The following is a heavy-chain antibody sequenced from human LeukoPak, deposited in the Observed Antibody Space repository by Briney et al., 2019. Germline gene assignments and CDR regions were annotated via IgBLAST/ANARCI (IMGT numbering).Heavy chain of an antibody. D-gene: IGHD2-2*01. V-gene: IGHV1-2*02. J-gene: IGHJ4*02. CDR1: GYTFTGYF. Sequence: ASVKVSCKASGYTFTGYFMHWVRQAPGQGLEWMGWINPNSGGTNYAQKFQGRVTMTGDTSISTAYMELSRLRSDDTAVYYCASSIVYCSSTSCYFNWGQGTLVTVSS. CDR3: ASSIVYCSSTSCYFN. CDR2: INPNSGGT.